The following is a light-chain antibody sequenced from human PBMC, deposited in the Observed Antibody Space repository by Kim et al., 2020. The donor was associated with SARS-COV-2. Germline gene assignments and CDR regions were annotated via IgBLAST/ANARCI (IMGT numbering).Light chain of an antibody. CDR3: QQHHSFPLT. J-gene: IGKJ4*01. CDR1: QGISSN. V-gene: IGKV1-9*01. Sequence: ASVGETGTITCRASQGISSNLAWYQQRPGKAPSLLIYSAFTLHSGVPSRFSGSGSGTDFTLTITSLQPEDFATYHCQQHHSFPLTFGGGTKVDIK. CDR2: SAF.